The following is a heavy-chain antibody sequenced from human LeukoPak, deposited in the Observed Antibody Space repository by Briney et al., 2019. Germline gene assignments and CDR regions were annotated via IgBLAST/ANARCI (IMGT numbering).Heavy chain of an antibody. D-gene: IGHD3-22*01. CDR3: ARESRGILNYFDY. V-gene: IGHV1-2*02. CDR2: INPNSGDT. J-gene: IGHJ4*02. Sequence: GASVKVSCKTSGYSFTDYYPHWVRQAPGQGLEWMGWINPNSGDTRFAQKFQGRVTMTRDTSISTAYMELSRLRSDDTAVYYCARESRGILNYFDYWGQGTLVTVSS. CDR1: GYSFTDYY.